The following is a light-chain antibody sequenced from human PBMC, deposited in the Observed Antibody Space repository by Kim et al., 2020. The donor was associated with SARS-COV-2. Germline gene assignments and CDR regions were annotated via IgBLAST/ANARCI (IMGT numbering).Light chain of an antibody. CDR3: QQYDI. Sequence: DIQMTQSPSTLSASVGDRVTITCRASQSITSWLAWYQQKPGKAPKLLIYDASSLQSGVPSRFSGSGSGTEFTLTISSLQPDDVATYYCQQYDIFGGGTKVDIK. CDR2: DAS. V-gene: IGKV1-5*01. CDR1: QSITSW. J-gene: IGKJ4*01.